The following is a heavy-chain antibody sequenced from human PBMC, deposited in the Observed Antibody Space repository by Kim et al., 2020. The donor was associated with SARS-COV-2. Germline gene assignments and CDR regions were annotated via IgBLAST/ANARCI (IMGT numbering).Heavy chain of an antibody. D-gene: IGHD3-9*01. CDR3: ATLPFDFYYPYYGMDV. J-gene: IGHJ6*02. V-gene: IGHV3-30*07. Sequence: SVKGRFTISRDNSKNTLYLQMNSLRAEDTAVYYCATLPFDFYYPYYGMDVWGQGATVTVSS.